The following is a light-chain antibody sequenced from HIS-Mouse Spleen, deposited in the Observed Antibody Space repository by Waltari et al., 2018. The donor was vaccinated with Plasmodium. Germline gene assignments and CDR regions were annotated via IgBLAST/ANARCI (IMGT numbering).Light chain of an antibody. Sequence: TQSPSTLSASVGDRVTITCRASQSISSRLAWYQQKPGKAPKLLIYKASSLESGVPSRFSGSGSGTEFTLTISSLQPDDFATYYCQQYNSYSSTFGQGTKVEIK. CDR2: KAS. CDR3: QQYNSYSST. V-gene: IGKV1-5*03. J-gene: IGKJ1*01. CDR1: QSISSR.